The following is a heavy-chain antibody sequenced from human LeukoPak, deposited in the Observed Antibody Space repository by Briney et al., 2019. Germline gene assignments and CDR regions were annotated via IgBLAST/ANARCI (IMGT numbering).Heavy chain of an antibody. CDR3: AREVIATSGPDY. CDR2: IYQSGST. V-gene: IGHV4-30-2*01. D-gene: IGHD6-13*01. J-gene: IGHJ4*02. Sequence: SQTLPLTCTVSGGSISSGTYYWSWIRQPPGKGLEWIGYIYQSGSTYYTPSLRSRVTMSVDRSKNQFSLKVRSVTAADTAIYYCAREVIATSGPDYWGQGTLVIVSS. CDR1: GGSISSGTYY.